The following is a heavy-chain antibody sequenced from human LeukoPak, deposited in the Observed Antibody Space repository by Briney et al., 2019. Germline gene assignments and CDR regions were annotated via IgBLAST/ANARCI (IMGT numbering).Heavy chain of an antibody. CDR3: ARDYNWNFDY. D-gene: IGHD1-20*01. CDR2: ISSGGST. V-gene: IGHV3-48*03. J-gene: IGHJ4*02. CDR1: VFTFSSYE. Sequence: GGSLRLSCAASVFTFSSYEMNWVRQAPGKGLEWISYISSGGSTYADSVKGRFTISRDTAKNSLYLQMNSLRAEDTAVYYCARDYNWNFDYWGQGTLVTVSS.